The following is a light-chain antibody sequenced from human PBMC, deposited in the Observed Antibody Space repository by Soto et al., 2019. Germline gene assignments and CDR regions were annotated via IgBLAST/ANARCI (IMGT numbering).Light chain of an antibody. Sequence: QSALTQPPSVSAAPGQKVTISCSGSSSNIGNNYVSWYQQLPGTAPKLLIYDNNKRPSGIPDRFSGSKSGTSATLGITGLQTGDEADYYCGTWDSSLSAYVFGTGTKVNV. CDR2: DNN. CDR3: GTWDSSLSAYV. CDR1: SSNIGNNY. J-gene: IGLJ1*01. V-gene: IGLV1-51*01.